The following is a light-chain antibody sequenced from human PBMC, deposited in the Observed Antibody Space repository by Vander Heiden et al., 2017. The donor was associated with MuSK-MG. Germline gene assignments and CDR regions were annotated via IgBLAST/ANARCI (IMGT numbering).Light chain of an antibody. Sequence: SYELTQPPSVSVSPGQTASITCSGDKLGDKYACWYQQKPGQSPVLVIYKDSKRAAGIPERFSGSNSGTTATLTIGGTQARDEDYYYCQAWDSSIVVFGGGTKLTVL. CDR1: KLGDKY. J-gene: IGLJ2*01. V-gene: IGLV3-1*01. CDR2: KDS. CDR3: QAWDSSIVV.